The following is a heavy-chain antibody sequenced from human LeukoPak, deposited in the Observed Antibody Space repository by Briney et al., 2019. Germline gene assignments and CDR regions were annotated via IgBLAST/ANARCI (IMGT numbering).Heavy chain of an antibody. Sequence: GGSLRLSCAASGFPFSDYYMSWIRQAPGHGLERVSYISSSSSYTNYADSVKGRFTISRDNAKNSLYLQMNSLRAEDTAVYYCARGGVVVPAAMPRYYGMDVWGKGTTVTVSS. V-gene: IGHV3-11*06. CDR3: ARGGVVVPAAMPRYYGMDV. CDR2: ISSSSSYT. J-gene: IGHJ6*04. CDR1: GFPFSDYY. D-gene: IGHD2-2*01.